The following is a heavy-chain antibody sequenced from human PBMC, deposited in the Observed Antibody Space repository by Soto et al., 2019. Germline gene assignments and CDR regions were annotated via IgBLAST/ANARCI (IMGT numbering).Heavy chain of an antibody. CDR1: GFSFTPYA. D-gene: IGHD3-16*01. V-gene: IGHV3-23*01. CDR2: INNSGENT. J-gene: IGHJ4*02. Sequence: PRGSLRISCEASGFSFTPYAMNWVRQVPGKGLEWVSSINNSGENTYYADSVKGRFTISRDNSKNTLYLQMNSLRPEDTAVYYCGGGQYFSDYWGQGTQVTVSS. CDR3: GGGQYFSDY.